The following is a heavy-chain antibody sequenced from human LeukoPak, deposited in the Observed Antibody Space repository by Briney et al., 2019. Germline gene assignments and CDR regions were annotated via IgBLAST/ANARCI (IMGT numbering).Heavy chain of an antibody. CDR2: INQRGST. Sequence: SETLSLTCGVYGGALSGYYWSWIRQTPGRGLEWIGEINQRGSTNYNPSLKSRVTISLDTPKNQFSLKLNSVTAADTGVYYCATKYSLAVAANPPYFDNWGQGTLVTVSS. D-gene: IGHD6-19*01. V-gene: IGHV4-34*01. CDR3: ATKYSLAVAANPPYFDN. CDR1: GGALSGYY. J-gene: IGHJ4*02.